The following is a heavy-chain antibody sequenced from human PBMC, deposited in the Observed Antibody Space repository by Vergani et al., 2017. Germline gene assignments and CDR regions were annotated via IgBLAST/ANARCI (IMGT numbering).Heavy chain of an antibody. CDR2: ISGSGGST. Sequence: EVQLLESGGGLVQPGGSLRLSCAASGFTFSSYAMSWVRQAPGKGLEWVSAISGSGGSTYYADSVKGRFTISRDNSKNTLYLQMNSLRAEDTAVYYCAKDLHFYGSSWYGGWDYWGQGTLVTVSS. D-gene: IGHD6-13*01. CDR3: AKDLHFYGSSWYGGWDY. CDR1: GFTFSSYA. V-gene: IGHV3-23*01. J-gene: IGHJ4*02.